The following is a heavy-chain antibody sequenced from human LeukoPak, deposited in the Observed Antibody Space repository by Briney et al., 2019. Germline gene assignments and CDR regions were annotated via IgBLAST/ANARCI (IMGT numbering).Heavy chain of an antibody. CDR2: IYYSGST. CDR1: GGSISSYY. Sequence: PSETLSLTCTVSGGSISSYYWSWIRQPPGKGLEWIGYIYYSGSTNYNPSLKSRVTISVDTSKNQFSLKLSSVTAADTAVYYCARDLRDSSGYYYGGNWFDPWGQGTLVTVSS. J-gene: IGHJ5*02. CDR3: ARDLRDSSGYYYGGNWFDP. D-gene: IGHD3-22*01. V-gene: IGHV4-59*12.